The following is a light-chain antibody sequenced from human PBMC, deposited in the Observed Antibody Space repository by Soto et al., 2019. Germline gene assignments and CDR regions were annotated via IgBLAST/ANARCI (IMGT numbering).Light chain of an antibody. CDR3: CSYAGTYTLV. CDR2: DVS. V-gene: IGLV2-11*01. J-gene: IGLJ3*02. CDR1: SSDVGGYNY. Sequence: QSVLTQPRSVSGSPGQSVTISCTGTSSDVGGYNYVSWYQLHPGKAPKLMIYDVSKRPSGVPDRFSGSKSGNTASLTISRLQAEDEADYYCCSYAGTYTLVFGGGTKVTVL.